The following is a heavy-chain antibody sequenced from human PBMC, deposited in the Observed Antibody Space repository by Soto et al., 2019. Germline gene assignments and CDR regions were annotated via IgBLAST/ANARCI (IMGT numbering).Heavy chain of an antibody. J-gene: IGHJ5*02. CDR2: IYHSGST. V-gene: IGHV4-30-2*01. Sequence: SETLSLTCAVSGGSISSGGYSWSWIRQPPGKGLEWIGYIYHSGSTYYNPSLKSRVTISVDRSKNQFSLKLSSVTAADTAVYYCARGFVLVPADKGHWFDPWGQGTLVTVSS. CDR1: GGSISSGGYS. D-gene: IGHD2-2*01. CDR3: ARGFVLVPADKGHWFDP.